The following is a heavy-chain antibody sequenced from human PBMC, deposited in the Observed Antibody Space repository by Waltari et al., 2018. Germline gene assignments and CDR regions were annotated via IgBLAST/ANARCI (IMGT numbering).Heavy chain of an antibody. CDR2: ISYDGSKE. D-gene: IGHD6-13*01. Sequence: QVQLVESGGGVVQPGRSLRLSCAPSGFNFSNYAMHWVRQAPGKGLEWVAVISYDGSKEYYADSVKGRFTISRDKSKNTLFLQMNSLISVDTAIYYCARAYTSSSGLLWLSAADCWGQGTLVTVSS. V-gene: IGHV3-30-3*01. CDR1: GFNFSNYA. CDR3: ARAYTSSSGLLWLSAADC. J-gene: IGHJ4*02.